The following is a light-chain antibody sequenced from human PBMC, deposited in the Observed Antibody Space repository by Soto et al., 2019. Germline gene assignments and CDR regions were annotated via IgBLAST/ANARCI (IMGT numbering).Light chain of an antibody. CDR2: DVS. Sequence: QSVLTQPASVSGSPGQSITISCTGTSSDVGSYKYVSWYQQHPGKAPKLMIYDVSNRPSGVSNRFSGSKSGNTASLTISGLRAEDGADYYCNSYTTGSTLVFGTGTKVPVL. CDR1: SSDVGSYKY. J-gene: IGLJ1*01. CDR3: NSYTTGSTLV. V-gene: IGLV2-14*03.